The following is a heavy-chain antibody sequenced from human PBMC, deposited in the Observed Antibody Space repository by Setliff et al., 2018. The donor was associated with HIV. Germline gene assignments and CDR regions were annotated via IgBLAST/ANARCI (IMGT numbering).Heavy chain of an antibody. CDR3: ARGKGFPYWYFDL. J-gene: IGHJ2*01. V-gene: IGHV4-31*03. Sequence: SETLSLTCSVSGNPIGSGGYYWSWIRQHPGKGLEWIGHIYYSGTTFYNSFLKSRLSISVNTSKNQFSLRLSSVTAADTAVYYCARGKGFPYWYFDLWGRGTLVTVSS. D-gene: IGHD2-21*01. CDR2: IYYSGTT. CDR1: GNPIGSGGYY.